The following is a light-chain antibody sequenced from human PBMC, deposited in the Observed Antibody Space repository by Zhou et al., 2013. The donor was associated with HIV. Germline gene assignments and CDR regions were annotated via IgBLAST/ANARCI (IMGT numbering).Light chain of an antibody. CDR2: AAS. CDR1: QSISSY. V-gene: IGKV1-39*01. CDR3: QQYYITPQT. J-gene: IGKJ1*01. Sequence: DIQMTQSPSSLSASVGDRVTITCRASQSISSYLNWYQQKPGKAPKLLIYAASSLQSGVPSRFSGSGSGTDYTLTISSLQPEDFAAYYCQQYYITPQTFGHGTKVEIK.